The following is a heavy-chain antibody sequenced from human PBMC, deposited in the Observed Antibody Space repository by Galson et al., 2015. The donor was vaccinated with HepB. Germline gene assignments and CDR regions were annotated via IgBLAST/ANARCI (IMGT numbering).Heavy chain of an antibody. Sequence: QSGAEVKKPGESLRISCKGSGYSFTGYWISWVRQMPGKGLEWMGRIDPSDSYTNYSPSFQGHVTISADKSISTAYLQWSSLKASDTAMYYCARHSTSRPYYYYGMDVWGQGTTVTVSS. D-gene: IGHD2-2*01. J-gene: IGHJ6*02. CDR2: IDPSDSYT. V-gene: IGHV5-10-1*01. CDR1: GYSFTGYW. CDR3: ARHSTSRPYYYYGMDV.